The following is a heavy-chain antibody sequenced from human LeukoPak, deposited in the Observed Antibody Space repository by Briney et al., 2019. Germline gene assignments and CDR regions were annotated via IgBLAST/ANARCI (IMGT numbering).Heavy chain of an antibody. J-gene: IGHJ5*02. CDR1: GGSISSSSYY. CDR3: ARGAHDSSGYSPAQYNWFDP. V-gene: IGHV4-39*01. D-gene: IGHD3-22*01. CDR2: IYYTGST. Sequence: SETLSLTCTVSGGSISSSSYYWGWIRQPPGMGLEWIGNIYYTGSTYYNPSLNSRVTISVDTSKNQFSLELSSVTAADTAVYYCARGAHDSSGYSPAQYNWFDPWGQGTLVTVSS.